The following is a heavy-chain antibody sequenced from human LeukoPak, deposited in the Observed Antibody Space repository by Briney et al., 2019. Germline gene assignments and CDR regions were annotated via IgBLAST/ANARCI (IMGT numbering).Heavy chain of an antibody. Sequence: GGSLRLSCAASGFTFSSYWMTWVRQAPGKGLEWVGNIEGDGSEKYYVDSVKGRFTISRDNAKNSLYLQMNSLRAEDTAVYYCAKLESNYYYYYYMDVWGKGTTVAVSS. CDR2: IEGDGSEK. V-gene: IGHV3-7*03. CDR1: GFTFSSYW. D-gene: IGHD3-3*02. J-gene: IGHJ6*03. CDR3: AKLESNYYYYYYMDV.